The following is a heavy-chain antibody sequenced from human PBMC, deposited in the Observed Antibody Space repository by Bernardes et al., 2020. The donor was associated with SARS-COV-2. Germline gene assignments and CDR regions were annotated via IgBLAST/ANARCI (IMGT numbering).Heavy chain of an antibody. J-gene: IGHJ5*02. Sequence: SETLSLTCAVSGYSISSDRWWGWIRQPPGKGLEWIGFIYHNGRSYYNPSLKSRVTISVDTSKNQFSLKLSSVTAADTAVYYCARHARITIFGVVIIPSWFDPWGQGTLVTVSS. CDR1: GYSISSDRW. D-gene: IGHD3-3*01. CDR3: ARHARITIFGVVIIPSWFDP. V-gene: IGHV4-28*01. CDR2: IYHNGRS.